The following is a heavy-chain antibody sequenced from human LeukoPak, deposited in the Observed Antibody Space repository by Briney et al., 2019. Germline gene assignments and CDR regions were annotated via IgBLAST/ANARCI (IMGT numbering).Heavy chain of an antibody. CDR1: GGSISSGDYY. J-gene: IGHJ2*01. V-gene: IGHV4-30-4*08. CDR3: ARGPDYGDYADHWYFDL. CDR2: IYYSGST. D-gene: IGHD4-17*01. Sequence: PSQTLSLTCTVSGGSISSGDYYWSWIRQPPGKGLEWIGYIYYSGSTNYNPSLKSRVTISVDTSKNQFSLKLSSVTAADTAVYYCARGPDYGDYADHWYFDLWGRGTLVTVSS.